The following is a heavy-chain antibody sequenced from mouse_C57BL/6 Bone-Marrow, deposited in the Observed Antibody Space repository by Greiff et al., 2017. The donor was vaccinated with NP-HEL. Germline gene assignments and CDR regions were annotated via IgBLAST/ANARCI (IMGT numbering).Heavy chain of an antibody. J-gene: IGHJ1*03. V-gene: IGHV1-4*01. CDR1: GYTFTSYT. CDR3: ARGGYFDV. Sequence: VKLVESGAELARPGASVKMSCKASGYTFTSYTMHWVKQRPGQGLEWIGYINPSSGYTKYNQKFKDKATLTADKSSSTAYMQLSSLTSEDTAVYYCARGGYFDVWGTGTTVTVSS. CDR2: INPSSGYT.